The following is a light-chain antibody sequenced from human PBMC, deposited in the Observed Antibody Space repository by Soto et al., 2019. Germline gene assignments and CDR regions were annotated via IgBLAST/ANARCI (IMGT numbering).Light chain of an antibody. V-gene: IGLV2-14*01. Sequence: SALTQPASVSGSPGQSITISCTGTSSDVGGYNYVSWYQQHPGKAPKLMIYEVSNQPSGVSNRFSGSKSGNTASLTISGLQAEEEADYSRSPYKSRSTLVFGTGTKVTVL. J-gene: IGLJ1*01. CDR3: SPYKSRSTLV. CDR2: EVS. CDR1: SSDVGGYNY.